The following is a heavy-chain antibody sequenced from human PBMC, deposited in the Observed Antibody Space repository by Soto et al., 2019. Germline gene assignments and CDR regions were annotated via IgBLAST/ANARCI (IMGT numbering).Heavy chain of an antibody. V-gene: IGHV3-23*01. J-gene: IGHJ5*02. CDR3: AQDRMDPTTDCSSTSCLGWFDT. CDR2: IGGGGDST. CDR1: GFTLRNYA. D-gene: IGHD2-2*01. Sequence: DVQLLESGGGLVQPGGSLRLSCAASGFTLRNYAMAWVRQAPGKGLEWVSTIGGGGDSTYYADSVKGRFTISRDNSKNTPYLQMNRLRAEDTAVYYWAQDRMDPTTDCSSTSCLGWFDTRGPGTQVTV.